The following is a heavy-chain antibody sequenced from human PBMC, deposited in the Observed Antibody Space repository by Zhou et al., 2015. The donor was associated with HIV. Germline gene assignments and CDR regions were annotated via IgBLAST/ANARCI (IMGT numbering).Heavy chain of an antibody. J-gene: IGHJ5*02. D-gene: IGHD3-10*01. Sequence: QVQLVQSATEVKKSGASVKVSCKASGYTLSNYGVSWVRQAPGKGLEWMGWINPNSGGTNYAQKFQGRVTMTRDTSISTAYVELSRLTSDDTAMYYCANAIRGAQTGPFDPWGQGTLVTVSS. CDR2: INPNSGGT. CDR1: GYTLSNYG. CDR3: ANAIRGAQTGPFDP. V-gene: IGHV1-2*02.